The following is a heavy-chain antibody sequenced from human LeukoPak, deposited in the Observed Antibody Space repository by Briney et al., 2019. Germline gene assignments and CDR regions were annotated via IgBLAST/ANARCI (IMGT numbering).Heavy chain of an antibody. CDR3: ARRRELNFDY. V-gene: IGHV1-46*01. Sequence: ASVKVSCKASGYTFTSYYMHWVQQAPGQGLEWMGIINPGGSSTSYAQEFQGRITMTRDTSTSTVYMELSSLRSEDTAVYYCARRRELNFDYWGQGTLVTVSS. CDR2: INPGGSST. D-gene: IGHD3-10*01. CDR1: GYTFTSYY. J-gene: IGHJ4*02.